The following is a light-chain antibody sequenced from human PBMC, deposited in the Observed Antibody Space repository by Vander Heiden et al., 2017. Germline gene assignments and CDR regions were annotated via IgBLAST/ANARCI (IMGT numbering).Light chain of an antibody. Sequence: SYELTQPPSGSVSPGRTARSTGSGEELPKQYAYWYQQKPGQAPVLVIYKDSERPSGIPERFSGSSSGTTVTLTISGVQAEDEADYYCQSADSSGTYVVFGGGTKLTVL. CDR2: KDS. CDR3: QSADSSGTYVV. V-gene: IGLV3-25*03. CDR1: ELPKQY. J-gene: IGLJ2*01.